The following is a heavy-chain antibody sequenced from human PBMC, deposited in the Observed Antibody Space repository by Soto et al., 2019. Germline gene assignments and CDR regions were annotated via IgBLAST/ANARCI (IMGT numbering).Heavy chain of an antibody. CDR1: GFIFSTYS. V-gene: IGHV3-23*01. CDR3: VKEPDV. CDR2: VSPSGGST. Sequence: PGGSMRLSCEACGFIFSTYSMTWVRQVPGKGLECVAAVSPSGGSTYYADSLKGRLPIFRDNSKNTVFLQINILSADHTGLYYCVKEPDVWGQGISGTVSS. J-gene: IGHJ6*02.